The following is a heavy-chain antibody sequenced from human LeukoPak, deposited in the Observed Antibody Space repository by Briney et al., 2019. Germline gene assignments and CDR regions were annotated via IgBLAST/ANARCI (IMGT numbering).Heavy chain of an antibody. V-gene: IGHV1-18*01. CDR2: ISAYNGNT. J-gene: IGHJ2*01. CDR3: TRDRSYPIWYFDL. Sequence: ASVKVSCKASGYTFTSYGISWVRQAPGQGLEWMGWISAYNGNTNYAQKLQGRVTMTRNTSINTAYMHLSSLTSDDTAVYYCTRDRSYPIWYFDLWGRGTLVTVSS. CDR1: GYTFTSYG.